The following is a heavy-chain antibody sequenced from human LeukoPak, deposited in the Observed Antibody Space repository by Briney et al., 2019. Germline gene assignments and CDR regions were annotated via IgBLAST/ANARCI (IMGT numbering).Heavy chain of an antibody. CDR1: GGSINNYY. J-gene: IGHJ4*02. V-gene: IGHV4-59*08. D-gene: IGHD3-10*01. CDR3: ARHFNSGTYPFDY. CDR2: IHYSGST. Sequence: SETLSLTCTVSGGSINNYYWSWIRQPPGKGLEWIGYIHYSGSTKYNPSLRSRVTISVDTSKNQFSLKLSSATAADTAVYYCARHFNSGTYPFDYWGQGTLVTVSS.